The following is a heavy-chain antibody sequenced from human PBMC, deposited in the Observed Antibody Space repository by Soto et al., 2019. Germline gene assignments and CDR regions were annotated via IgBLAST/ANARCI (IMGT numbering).Heavy chain of an antibody. Sequence: GGSLRLSCAASGFTFDDYAMHWVRQAPGKGLEWVSGISWNSGSIGYADSVKGRFTISRDNAKNSLYLQMNSLRAEDTALYYCAKGSSSGWYLGDLDYWGQGTLVTVSS. J-gene: IGHJ4*02. D-gene: IGHD6-19*01. CDR1: GFTFDDYA. CDR2: ISWNSGSI. CDR3: AKGSSSGWYLGDLDY. V-gene: IGHV3-9*01.